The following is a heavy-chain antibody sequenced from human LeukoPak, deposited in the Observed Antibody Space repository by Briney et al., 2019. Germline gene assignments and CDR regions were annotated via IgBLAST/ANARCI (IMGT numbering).Heavy chain of an antibody. CDR3: GTERSGSFEY. D-gene: IGHD1-26*01. CDR1: GFTFSNYA. V-gene: IGHV3-21*01. Sequence: GGSLRLSCAPSGFTFSNYAMNWVRQAPGKGLEWVSSISSSSSYIYYADSVKGRFTISRDNAKSSLYLQMNSLRAEDTAVYYCGTERSGSFEYWGQGTLVTVSS. J-gene: IGHJ4*02. CDR2: ISSSSSYI.